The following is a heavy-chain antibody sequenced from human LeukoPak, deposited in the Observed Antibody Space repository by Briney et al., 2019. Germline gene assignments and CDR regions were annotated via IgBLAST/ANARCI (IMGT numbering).Heavy chain of an antibody. CDR1: GGTFSKYT. J-gene: IGHJ4*02. Sequence: ASVKVSCKASGGTFSKYTISWVRQRPGQGLEWMGGITPLFGTANYAQKFQGRVTITADESTSTAYMELSSLRSEDTAVYYCARGSSYYYDSSGYLDYWGQGTLVTVSS. V-gene: IGHV1-69*13. CDR2: ITPLFGTA. CDR3: ARGSSYYYDSSGYLDY. D-gene: IGHD3-22*01.